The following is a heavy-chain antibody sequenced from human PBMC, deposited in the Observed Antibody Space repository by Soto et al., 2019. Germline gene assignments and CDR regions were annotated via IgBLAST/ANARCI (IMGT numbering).Heavy chain of an antibody. D-gene: IGHD2-2*02. J-gene: IGHJ4*02. Sequence: GSLRLSCAASGFTFNTYGMHWVRQAPGKGLEWVAVISYDGSEKYYVDSVKGRFTISKDNSKNTLYLQMNSLRPEDTAVYYCAKSPNFYCSSPNCYKYYFDHWGQGTRSPSPQ. CDR1: GFTFNTYG. CDR3: AKSPNFYCSSPNCYKYYFDH. V-gene: IGHV3-30*18. CDR2: ISYDGSEK.